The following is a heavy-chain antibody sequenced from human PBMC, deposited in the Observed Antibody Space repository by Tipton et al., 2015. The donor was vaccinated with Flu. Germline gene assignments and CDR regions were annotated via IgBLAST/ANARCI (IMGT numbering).Heavy chain of an antibody. J-gene: IGHJ6*02. V-gene: IGHV1-46*01. CDR2: INPDGGGT. CDR3: SRRIGVGDVNYYGRDV. D-gene: IGHD2-21*01. Sequence: QLVQSGADVKKPGASVKVSCKASGYSFTNYYIHWVRQAPGQGLEWMGIINPDGGGTRYAQKFQGRVTMTRDTSTRTVYVEVSSLSSEDTAVYFCSRRIGVGDVNYYGRDVWGQGSTVTVSS. CDR1: GYSFTNYY.